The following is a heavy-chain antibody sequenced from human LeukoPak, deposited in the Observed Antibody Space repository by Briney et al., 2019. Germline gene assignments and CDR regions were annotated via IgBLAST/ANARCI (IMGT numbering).Heavy chain of an antibody. V-gene: IGHV1-69*05. CDR1: GGTFSSYA. J-gene: IGHJ6*03. CDR3: AVATIIWGHYYYMDV. CDR2: IIPIFGTA. Sequence: SVKVSCKASGGTFSSYAISWVRQAPGQGLEWMGGIIPIFGTANYAQRFQGRVTITTDESTSTAYMELSSLRSEDTAVYYCAVATIIWGHYYYMDVWGKGTTVTVSS. D-gene: IGHD5-12*01.